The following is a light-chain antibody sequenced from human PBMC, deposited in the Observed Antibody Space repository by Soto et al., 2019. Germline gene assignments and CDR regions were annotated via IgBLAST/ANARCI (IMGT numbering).Light chain of an antibody. CDR2: GAS. J-gene: IGKJ1*01. CDR1: QSISSSY. V-gene: IGKV3-20*01. CDR3: QHYGSSPPWT. Sequence: EIVLTQSPGTLSLSPGERATLSCRASQSISSSYLVWYQQKPGQAPRLLIYGASSRATGVPDRFSGSASGTDFTLAISRLEPEDFAVYYCQHYGSSPPWTFGQGTKVDIK.